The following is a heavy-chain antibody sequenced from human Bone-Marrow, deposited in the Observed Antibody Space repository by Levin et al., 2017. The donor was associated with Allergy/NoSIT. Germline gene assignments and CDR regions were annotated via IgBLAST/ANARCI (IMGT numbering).Heavy chain of an antibody. CDR3: AKGRNDWNSPTPFDY. CDR1: GFTFSSYA. D-gene: IGHD1-7*01. J-gene: IGHJ4*02. Sequence: GESLKISCAASGFTFSSYAMSWVRQAPGKGLEWVSAISGSGGSTYYADSVKGRFTISRDNSKNTLYLQMNSLRAEDTAVYYCAKGRNDWNSPTPFDYWGQGTLVTVSS. V-gene: IGHV3-23*01. CDR2: ISGSGGST.